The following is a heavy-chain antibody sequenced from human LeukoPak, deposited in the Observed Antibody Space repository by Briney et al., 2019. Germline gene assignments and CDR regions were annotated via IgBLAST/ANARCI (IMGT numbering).Heavy chain of an antibody. D-gene: IGHD4-17*01. CDR3: ARYGDYSFDY. V-gene: IGHV3-48*03. CDR1: GFTFNSYE. CDR2: IGSSGATR. J-gene: IGHJ4*02. Sequence: GGSLRLSCAASGFTFNSYEMNWVRQAPGKGLEWLSYIGSSGATRYYADSVEGRFTVSRDNAKNSLYLQMNSLRAEDTAVYYCARYGDYSFDYWGQGTLVTVSS.